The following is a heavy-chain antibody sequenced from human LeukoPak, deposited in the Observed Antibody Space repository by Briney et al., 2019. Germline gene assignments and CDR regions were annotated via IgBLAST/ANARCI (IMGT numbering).Heavy chain of an antibody. J-gene: IGHJ4*01. CDR1: GFTFSSYA. CDR3: ASGPWSGYSLAVDY. Sequence: PGRSLRLSCAASGFTFSSYAMHWVRQAPGKGLERVAVISYDGSNKYYADSVKGRFTISRDNSKNTLYLQMNSLRAEDTAVYYCASGPWSGYSLAVDYW. D-gene: IGHD3-3*01. V-gene: IGHV3-30-3*01. CDR2: ISYDGSNK.